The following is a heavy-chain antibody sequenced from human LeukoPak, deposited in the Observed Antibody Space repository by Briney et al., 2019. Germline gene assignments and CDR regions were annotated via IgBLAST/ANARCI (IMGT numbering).Heavy chain of an antibody. CDR2: INHSGST. CDR1: GGSFSGYY. D-gene: IGHD1-26*01. V-gene: IGHV4-34*01. Sequence: PSETLSLTCAVYGGSFSGYYWSWIRQPPGKGLEWIGEINHSGSTNYNPSLKSRVTISVDTSKNQFSLKLSSVTAADTAVYYCAGGLATDFDYWGQGTLVTVSS. J-gene: IGHJ4*02. CDR3: AGGLATDFDY.